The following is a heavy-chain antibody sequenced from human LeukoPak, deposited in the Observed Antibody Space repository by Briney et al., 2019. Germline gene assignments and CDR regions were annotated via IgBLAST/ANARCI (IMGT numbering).Heavy chain of an antibody. V-gene: IGHV3-11*05. Sequence: PGGSLRLSCAASGFTFSDYYMIWIRQAPGKGLEWASYISSGSSYTNYADSVKGRFTISRDNPKNSLYLQMNSLRAEDTAVYYCARGRYPYYFDYWGQGTLLTVSS. CDR1: GFTFSDYY. D-gene: IGHD2-2*02. CDR2: ISSGSSYT. CDR3: ARGRYPYYFDY. J-gene: IGHJ4*02.